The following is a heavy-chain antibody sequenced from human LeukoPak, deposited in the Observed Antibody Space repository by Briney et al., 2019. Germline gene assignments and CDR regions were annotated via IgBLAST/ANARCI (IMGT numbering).Heavy chain of an antibody. J-gene: IGHJ4*02. CDR2: ISSISSYI. CDR3: ARDQSGSGWGY. CDR1: GFTFSSYN. Sequence: GGSLRLSCAASGFTFSSYNMNWVRQAPGKGLEWVSSISSISSYIYYADSVKGRFTISRDNAKNSLYLQMNSLRVEDTAVYYYARDQSGSGWGYWGQGTLVTVSS. D-gene: IGHD6-19*01. V-gene: IGHV3-21*01.